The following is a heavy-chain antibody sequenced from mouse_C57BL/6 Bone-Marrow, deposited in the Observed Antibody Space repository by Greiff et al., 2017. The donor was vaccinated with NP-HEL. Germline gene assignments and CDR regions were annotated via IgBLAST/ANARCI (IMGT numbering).Heavy chain of an antibody. Sequence: EVQLQQSGPVLVKPGASVKMSCKASGYTFTDYYMNWVKQSHGKSLEWIGVINPYNGGTSYNQKFKGKATLTVDKSSSTAYMELNSLTSEDSAVYYCARSDPYYSNYGFAYWGQGTLVTVSA. CDR2: INPYNGGT. D-gene: IGHD2-5*01. J-gene: IGHJ3*01. CDR1: GYTFTDYY. V-gene: IGHV1-19*01. CDR3: ARSDPYYSNYGFAY.